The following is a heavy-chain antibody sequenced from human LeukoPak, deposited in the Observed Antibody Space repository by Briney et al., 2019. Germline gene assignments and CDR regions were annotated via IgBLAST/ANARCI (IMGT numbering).Heavy chain of an antibody. CDR1: GFTFDDYG. V-gene: IGHV3-20*04. CDR2: INWNGGST. Sequence: GGSLRLSCAASGFTFDDYGMSWVRQAPGKGLEWVSGINWNGGSTGYADSVKGRFTISRDNAKNSLYLQMNSLRAEDTALYYCARQVVAAADLLPPFDPWGQGTLVTVSS. CDR3: ARQVVAAADLLPPFDP. J-gene: IGHJ5*02. D-gene: IGHD2-2*01.